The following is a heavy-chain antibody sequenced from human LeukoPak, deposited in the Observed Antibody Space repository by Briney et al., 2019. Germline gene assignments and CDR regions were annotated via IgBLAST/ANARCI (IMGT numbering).Heavy chain of an antibody. V-gene: IGHV4-34*01. CDR1: GGSFSGYY. J-gene: IGHJ6*03. CDR3: ARGRGYCSGGSCYRRDYYYYYYMDV. D-gene: IGHD2-15*01. Sequence: SETLSLTCAVYGGSFSGYYWSWIRQPPGKGLGWIGEINHIGSTNYNPSLKSRVTISVDTSKNQFSLKLSSVTAADTAVYYCARGRGYCSGGSCYRRDYYYYYYMDVWGKGTTVTISS. CDR2: INHIGST.